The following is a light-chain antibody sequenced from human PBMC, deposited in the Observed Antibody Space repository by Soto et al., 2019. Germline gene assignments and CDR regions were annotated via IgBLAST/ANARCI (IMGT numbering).Light chain of an antibody. J-gene: IGLJ1*01. CDR3: AAWDVTVRSYV. V-gene: IGLV1-47*01. CDR2: RDN. Sequence: QSVLTQPPSVSGTPGQRVTISCSGGISNIGPNYVHWFQQLPGTAPKVLSNRDNQRPSGGPDRFSGSKSGTSASLAISGLQSEDEAEYYCAAWDVTVRSYVFGTGTKVTAL. CDR1: ISNIGPNY.